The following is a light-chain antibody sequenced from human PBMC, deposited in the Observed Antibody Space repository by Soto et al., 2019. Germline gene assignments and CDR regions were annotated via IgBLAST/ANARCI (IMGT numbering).Light chain of an antibody. CDR2: DAS. J-gene: IGKJ5*01. CDR1: QDISNY. CDR3: QQYDNLPIT. Sequence: DIQITQSPSCLSASVGYRVTITCQASQDISNYLNWYQQKPGKAPKLLIYDASNLETGVPSRFSGSGSGTDFTFTISSLQPEDIATYYCQQYDNLPITFGQGTRLEIK. V-gene: IGKV1-33*01.